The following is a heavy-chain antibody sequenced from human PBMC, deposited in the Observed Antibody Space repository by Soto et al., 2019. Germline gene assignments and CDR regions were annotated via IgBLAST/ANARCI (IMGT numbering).Heavy chain of an antibody. J-gene: IGHJ6*02. CDR3: AKVVRADTMSSNFYYYSGMDV. V-gene: IGHV3-30*18. D-gene: IGHD5-18*01. Sequence: QVQMVESGGGVVLPGRSLRLSCAASGFSFSTYGMHWVRQAPGKGLEWMAVISNDGSIKYYADSVKGRFTISRDNSKDTLFLQMNSLRGEDTAVYYCAKVVRADTMSSNFYYYSGMDVWGQGTTVTVSS. CDR1: GFSFSTYG. CDR2: ISNDGSIK.